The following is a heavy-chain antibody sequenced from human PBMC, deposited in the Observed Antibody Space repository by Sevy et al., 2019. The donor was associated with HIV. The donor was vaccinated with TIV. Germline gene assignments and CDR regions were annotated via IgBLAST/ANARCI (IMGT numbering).Heavy chain of an antibody. CDR3: AREYGPMVRGGIYYYYGMDV. Sequence: SETLSLTCTVSGGSISSGGYYWSWIRQHPGKGLEWIGYIYYSGSTYYNPSLKSRVTISVDTSKNQFSLKLSSVTAADTAVYYCAREYGPMVRGGIYYYYGMDVCGQGTTVTVSS. CDR2: IYYSGST. CDR1: GGSISSGGYY. D-gene: IGHD3-10*01. J-gene: IGHJ6*02. V-gene: IGHV4-31*03.